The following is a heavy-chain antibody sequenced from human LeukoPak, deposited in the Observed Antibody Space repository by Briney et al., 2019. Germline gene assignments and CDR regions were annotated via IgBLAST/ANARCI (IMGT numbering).Heavy chain of an antibody. CDR3: AKEIFSGLLYIDY. J-gene: IGHJ4*02. D-gene: IGHD5-12*01. V-gene: IGHV3-11*01. Sequence: GGSLRLSCAVSGLTFSDYYMSWTRQAPGKGPELVSYISPSGSSIFYVDSVKGRFTISRDNAKNSLYLQMNSLRPEDMAVYYCAKEIFSGLLYIDYWGQGTLVTVSS. CDR2: ISPSGSSI. CDR1: GLTFSDYY.